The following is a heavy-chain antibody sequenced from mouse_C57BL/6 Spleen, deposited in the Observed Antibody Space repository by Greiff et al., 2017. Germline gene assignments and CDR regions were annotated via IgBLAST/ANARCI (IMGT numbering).Heavy chain of an antibody. CDR3: ARHQDPYYFDY. CDR2: ISSGGSYT. J-gene: IGHJ2*01. V-gene: IGHV5-6*01. Sequence: EVMLVESGGDLVKPGGSLKLSCAASGFTFSSYGMSWVRQTPDKRLEWVATISSGGSYTYYPDSVKGRFTISRDNAKNTLYLQMSSLKSEDTAMYYCARHQDPYYFDYWGQGTTLTVSS. CDR1: GFTFSSYG. D-gene: IGHD3-2*02.